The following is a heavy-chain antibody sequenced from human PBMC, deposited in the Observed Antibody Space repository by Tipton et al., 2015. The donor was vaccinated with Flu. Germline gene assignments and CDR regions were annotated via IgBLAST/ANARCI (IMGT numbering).Heavy chain of an antibody. Sequence: LRLSCTVSGDSISSGTHYWSWIRQPAGKGLEWIGRIYTSGSTNYNPSLKTRVTISVDTSKNQFSLKLSSVTAAGTAVYYCARDDGDYGSESYHYYYGMDVWGQGP. D-gene: IGHD3-10*01. CDR1: GDSISSGTHY. CDR3: ARDDGDYGSESYHYYYGMDV. V-gene: IGHV4-61*02. CDR2: IYTSGST. J-gene: IGHJ6*02.